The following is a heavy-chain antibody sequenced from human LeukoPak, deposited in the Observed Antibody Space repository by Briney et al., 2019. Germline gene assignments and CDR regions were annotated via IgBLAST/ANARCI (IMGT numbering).Heavy chain of an antibody. CDR2: ISGSGGST. D-gene: IGHD5-18*01. V-gene: IGHV3-23*01. Sequence: SGGSLRLSCAASGFTFSSYAMSCVRQAPGKGLEWVSAISGSGGSTYYADSVKGRFTISRDNSKNTLYLQMNSLRAEDTAVYYCAKDMDTAMVTVLPRPGDYWGQGTLVTVSS. CDR3: AKDMDTAMVTVLPRPGDY. J-gene: IGHJ4*02. CDR1: GFTFSSYA.